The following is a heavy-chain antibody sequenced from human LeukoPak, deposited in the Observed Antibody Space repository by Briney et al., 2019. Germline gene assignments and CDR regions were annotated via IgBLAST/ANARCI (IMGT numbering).Heavy chain of an antibody. J-gene: IGHJ4*02. CDR1: GFTFSSYW. CDR3: AKEGRNWGRDCFDY. CDR2: IASDGSST. Sequence: GGSLRLSCAASGFTFSSYWMNWVRQAPGKGLVWVSRIASDGSSTTYADSVKGRFSISRDNAKNTLYLQMNSLRVEDTAVYYCAKEGRNWGRDCFDYWAREPWSPSPQ. D-gene: IGHD7-27*01. V-gene: IGHV3-74*01.